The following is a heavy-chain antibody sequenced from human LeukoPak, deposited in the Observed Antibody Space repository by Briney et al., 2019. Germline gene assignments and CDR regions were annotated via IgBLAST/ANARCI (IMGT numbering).Heavy chain of an antibody. CDR2: VNHSGGT. CDR3: ARGGPGRWNAFDI. Sequence: SSETLSLTCDVNTGSLSGYYWSWIRQPPGRGLEWIGEVNHSGGTNYNPSLKSRVGISLDTANHQLFLELSSVTAADTAVYFCARGGPGRWNAFDIWGQATMVIVSS. J-gene: IGHJ3*02. D-gene: IGHD4-23*01. CDR1: TGSLSGYY. V-gene: IGHV4-34*01.